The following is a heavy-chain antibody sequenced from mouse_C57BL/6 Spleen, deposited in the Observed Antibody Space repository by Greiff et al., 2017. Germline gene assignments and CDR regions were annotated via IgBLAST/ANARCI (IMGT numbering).Heavy chain of an antibody. Sequence: LQESGAELVKPGASVKISCKASGYAFSSYWMNWVKQRPGKGLEWIGQIYPGDGDTNYNGKFKGKATLTADKSSSTAYMQLSSLTSEDSAVYFCAREGYYEEFDYWGQGTTRTVSS. V-gene: IGHV1-80*01. CDR2: IYPGDGDT. J-gene: IGHJ2*01. CDR3: AREGYYEEFDY. D-gene: IGHD2-3*01. CDR1: GYAFSSYW.